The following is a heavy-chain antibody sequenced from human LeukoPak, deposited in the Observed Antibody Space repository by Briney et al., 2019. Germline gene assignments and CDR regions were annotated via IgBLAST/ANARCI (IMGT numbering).Heavy chain of an antibody. V-gene: IGHV1-69*04. CDR1: GGTFSSYA. CDR3: ASLGYCSGGSCYKRLSDYCYGMDV. CDR2: IIPILGIA. Sequence: SVKVSCKASGGTFSSYAISWVRQAPGQGLEWMGRIIPILGIANYAQKFQGRVTITADKSTSTAYMELSSLRSEDTAVYYCASLGYCSGGSCYKRLSDYCYGMDVWGQGTTVTVSS. D-gene: IGHD2-15*01. J-gene: IGHJ6*02.